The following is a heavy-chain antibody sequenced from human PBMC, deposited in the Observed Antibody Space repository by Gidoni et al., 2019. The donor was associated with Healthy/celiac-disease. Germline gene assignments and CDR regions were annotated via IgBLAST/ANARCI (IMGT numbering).Heavy chain of an antibody. Sequence: QVQLVQSGAEVKKPGSSVKVSCKASGGTFSSYAISWVRQAPGQGLEWMGGIIPIFGTANYAQKYQGRVTITADEATSTDYMELSSLRAEDTAVYCCARPLGMATITGAFDIWGQGTMVTVSS. D-gene: IGHD5-12*01. CDR1: GGTFSSYA. J-gene: IGHJ3*02. V-gene: IGHV1-69*01. CDR2: IIPIFGTA. CDR3: ARPLGMATITGAFDI.